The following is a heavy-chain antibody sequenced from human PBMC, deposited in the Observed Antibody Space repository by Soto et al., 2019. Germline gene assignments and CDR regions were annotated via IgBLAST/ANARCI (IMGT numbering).Heavy chain of an antibody. CDR3: AKDEGYYDSSGYKGY. J-gene: IGHJ4*02. CDR1: GFTFSSYG. CDR2: ISYDGSNK. V-gene: IGHV3-30*18. D-gene: IGHD3-22*01. Sequence: QVQLVESGGGVVQPGRSLRLSCAASGFTFSSYGMHWVRQAPDKGLEWVAVISYDGSNKYYADSVKGRFTISRDNSKNTLYLQMNSLRAEDTAVYYCAKDEGYYDSSGYKGYWGQGTLVTVSS.